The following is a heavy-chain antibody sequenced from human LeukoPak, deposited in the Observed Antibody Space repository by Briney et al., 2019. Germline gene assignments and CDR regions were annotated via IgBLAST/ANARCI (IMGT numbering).Heavy chain of an antibody. CDR2: INPNSGGT. CDR3: ARDGPYGSGSFFPDY. D-gene: IGHD3-10*01. Sequence: ASVKVSCKASGYTFTGYYMHWVRQAPGQGLEWMGWINPNSGGTNYAQKFQGRVTMTRDTSISTAYMELSRLRSDDTAVYYCARDGPYGSGSFFPDYWGQGTLVTVSS. V-gene: IGHV1-2*02. CDR1: GYTFTGYY. J-gene: IGHJ4*02.